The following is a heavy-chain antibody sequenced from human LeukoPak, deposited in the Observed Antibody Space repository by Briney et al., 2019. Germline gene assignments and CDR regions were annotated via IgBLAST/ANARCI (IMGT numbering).Heavy chain of an antibody. J-gene: IGHJ4*02. V-gene: IGHV3-9*01. Sequence: GRSLRLSCAASGFTFDDYAMHWVRQAPGKGLEWVSGISWNSGNVDYADSVKGRFTLSRDNAKNSLYLQMSSLRAEDTALYYCAKSGTYSSSSGYIDSWGQGTLVTVSS. D-gene: IGHD6-6*01. CDR3: AKSGTYSSSSGYIDS. CDR1: GFTFDDYA. CDR2: ISWNSGNV.